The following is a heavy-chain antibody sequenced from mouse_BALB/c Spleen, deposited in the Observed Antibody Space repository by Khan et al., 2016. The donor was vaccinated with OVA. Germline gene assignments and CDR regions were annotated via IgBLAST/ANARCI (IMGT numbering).Heavy chain of an antibody. Sequence: EVKLLESGPGLVKPSQSLSLTCTVTGYSITSDYAWNWIRQFPGNKLEWLGFISYSGNTNYNPSLKSRISINRDTSKNQFFLKLNSVTTEDTATYYCARICGGDFDYWGQGTTLTVSS. J-gene: IGHJ2*01. V-gene: IGHV3-2*02. CDR2: ISYSGNT. CDR1: GYSITSDYA. CDR3: ARICGGDFDY.